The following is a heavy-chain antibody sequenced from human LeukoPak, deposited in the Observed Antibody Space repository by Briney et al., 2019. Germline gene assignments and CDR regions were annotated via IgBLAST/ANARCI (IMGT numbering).Heavy chain of an antibody. J-gene: IGHJ3*02. CDR1: GFTVSSNY. Sequence: GSLRLSCAASGFTVSSNYMSWIRQPPGKGLEWIGYIYYSGSTNYNPSLKSRVTISVDTSKNQFSLKLSSVTAADTAVYYCARGDYYDSSGYYYRAFDIWGQGTMVTVSS. CDR2: IYYSGST. D-gene: IGHD3-22*01. V-gene: IGHV4-59*02. CDR3: ARGDYYDSSGYYYRAFDI.